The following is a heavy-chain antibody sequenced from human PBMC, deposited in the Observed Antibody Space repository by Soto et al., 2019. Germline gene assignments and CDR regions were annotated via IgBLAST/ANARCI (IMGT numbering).Heavy chain of an antibody. D-gene: IGHD2-2*01. Sequence: QVQLVQSGTEVKEPGASVKVSCKASGYTFTRYGISWVRQAPGQGLEWMAWTSANNDNTNYAEKVQGRVTLTTDTSTDTAYMELRSLRSDDTAVYYCARDERGTCTGTNCYYFDYWGQGTLVTVSS. CDR1: GYTFTRYG. J-gene: IGHJ4*02. V-gene: IGHV1-18*04. CDR3: ARDERGTCTGTNCYYFDY. CDR2: TSANNDNT.